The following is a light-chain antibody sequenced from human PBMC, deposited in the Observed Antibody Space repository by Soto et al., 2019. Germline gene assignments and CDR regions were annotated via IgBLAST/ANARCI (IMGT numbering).Light chain of an antibody. CDR1: HDIGTY. V-gene: IGKV1-33*01. CDR2: DTS. Sequence: DVQMTQSPSSLFASVGDRVTITCQASHDIGTYLNWYQHKPGKAPKLLIFDTSHLATGVPARFSGGGSDTYFTFTITNLLPEDYARCYCQQFDSVPLTFGGGTHVEI. J-gene: IGKJ4*01. CDR3: QQFDSVPLT.